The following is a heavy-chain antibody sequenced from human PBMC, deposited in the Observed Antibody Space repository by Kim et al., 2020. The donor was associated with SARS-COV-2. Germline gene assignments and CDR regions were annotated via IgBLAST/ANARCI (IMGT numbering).Heavy chain of an antibody. CDR1: GGSMRNYH. CDR2: IYYSGNT. V-gene: IGHV4-59*01. J-gene: IGHJ4*02. CDR3: ARLPDY. Sequence: SETLSLTCTVSGGSMRNYHWSWIRQPPGKGLEWIGNIYYSGNTNYNPSLKSRVTILIDTSKQKLSLKVRFVTAADTAVYYCARLPDYWGQGTLVTVSS.